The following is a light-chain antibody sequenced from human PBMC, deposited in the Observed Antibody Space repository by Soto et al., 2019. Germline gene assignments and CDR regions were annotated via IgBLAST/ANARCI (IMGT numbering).Light chain of an antibody. V-gene: IGLV4-60*02. J-gene: IGLJ2*01. CDR1: SGHSSYI. Sequence: QSVLTQSSSASASQGSSVKLTCTLSSGHSSYIIAWHQQQPGKAPRYLMKLEGSGSYNKGSGVPDRFSGSSSGADRYLTISNLQFEDEAAYYCETWDSNTRVFGGGTKLSVL. CDR2: LEGSGSY. CDR3: ETWDSNTRV.